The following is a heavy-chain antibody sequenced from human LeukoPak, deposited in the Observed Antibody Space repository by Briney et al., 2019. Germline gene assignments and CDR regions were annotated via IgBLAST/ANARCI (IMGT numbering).Heavy chain of an antibody. D-gene: IGHD3-10*02. CDR3: AKCSAGYYNDAFDI. CDR2: ISGGGAKR. J-gene: IGHJ3*02. V-gene: IGHV3-23*01. Sequence: GGSLRLSCAASGFTFDNYAMNWVRQAPGKGLEWVPYISGGGAKRHYSDSVKGRFTISRDNPKNTLYLQINNLRAEDTAMYYCAKCSAGYYNDAFDIWGRGTMVTVSS. CDR1: GFTFDNYA.